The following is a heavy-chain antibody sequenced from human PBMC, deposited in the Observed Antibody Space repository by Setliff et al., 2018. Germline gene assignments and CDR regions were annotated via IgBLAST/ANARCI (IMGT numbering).Heavy chain of an antibody. Sequence: SVKVSCKASGGTFRTDGFSWVRQAPGQGLEWMGRIIPVFRTANYAQKLRGRVTITADEVARTAYMELSTLRSEDTAVYYCARDTRDKYDSSGYYLSLDSWGQGSLVTV. D-gene: IGHD3-22*01. J-gene: IGHJ4*02. V-gene: IGHV1-69*13. CDR3: ARDTRDKYDSSGYYLSLDS. CDR2: IIPVFRTA. CDR1: GGTFRTDG.